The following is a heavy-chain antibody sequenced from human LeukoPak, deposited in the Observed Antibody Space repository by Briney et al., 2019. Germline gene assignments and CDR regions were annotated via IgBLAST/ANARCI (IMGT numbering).Heavy chain of an antibody. V-gene: IGHV1-69*13. D-gene: IGHD6-13*01. J-gene: IGHJ4*02. CDR1: GGTFSSLT. CDR3: ARDALSYSSSWYVAY. CDR2: IIPIFGRA. Sequence: SVKVSCKASGGTFSSLTINWVRQAPGQGLEWMGGIIPIFGRANYAQKFQGRVTITADDSTSTAYMELSSLRSEDTAVYYCARDALSYSSSWYVAYWGQGTLVTVSS.